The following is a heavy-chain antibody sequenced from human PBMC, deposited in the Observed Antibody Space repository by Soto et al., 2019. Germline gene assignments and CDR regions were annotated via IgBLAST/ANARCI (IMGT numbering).Heavy chain of an antibody. Sequence: EVQVVESGGGLVQPGGSLRLSCAASGFTFSSYWMSWVRQAPGKGLEWVANIKQDGSQKWYGDSVKGRFTISRDNSKNSLELQMQCLRAEDRAVYYCAMGDYHDTSGPFSDALDVWGQGTMVTVSS. CDR1: GFTFSSYW. J-gene: IGHJ3*01. CDR2: IKQDGSQK. D-gene: IGHD3-22*01. V-gene: IGHV3-7*04. CDR3: AMGDYHDTSGPFSDALDV.